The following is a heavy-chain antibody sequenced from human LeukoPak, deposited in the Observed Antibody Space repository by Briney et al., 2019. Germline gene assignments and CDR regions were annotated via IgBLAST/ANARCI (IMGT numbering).Heavy chain of an antibody. CDR1: GGSISSYY. D-gene: IGHD2-15*01. V-gene: IGHV4-59*01. CDR3: ARGDCSGGSCYSGAFDI. CDR2: IYYSGST. J-gene: IGHJ3*02. Sequence: SETLSLTCTVSGGSISSYYWSWIRQPPGKGLEWIGYIYYSGSTNYNPSLTSRVTISVDTSKNQFSLKLSSVTAADTAVYYCARGDCSGGSCYSGAFDIWGQGTMVTVSS.